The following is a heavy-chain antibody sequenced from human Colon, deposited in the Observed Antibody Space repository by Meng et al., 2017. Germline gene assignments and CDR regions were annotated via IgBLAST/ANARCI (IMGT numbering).Heavy chain of an antibody. Sequence: SETLSLTCTVSGGSVRNDTYYWSWIRLTPGKGLEWIGYLYYNGLTNYNPSLSSRLTISLDTSKNQFSLKLTSVTAADTALYYCARVHGDYDVISFDPWGQGTLVTVSS. J-gene: IGHJ5*02. CDR1: GGSVRNDTYY. V-gene: IGHV4-61*01. CDR3: ARVHGDYDVISFDP. CDR2: LYYNGLT. D-gene: IGHD4-17*01.